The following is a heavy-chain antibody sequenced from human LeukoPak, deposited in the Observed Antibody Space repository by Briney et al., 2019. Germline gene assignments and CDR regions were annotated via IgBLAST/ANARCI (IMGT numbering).Heavy chain of an antibody. D-gene: IGHD6-13*01. CDR2: IYYTGSP. CDR1: GGSISSYC. J-gene: IGHJ4*02. Sequence: SETLSLTCTVSGGSISSYCWSWIRQPPGKGLEWIGYIYYTGSPNYDPSLKSRVTISVDTSKNQFSLKLNSVTAADTAVYYCARRRIAASGTDFDYWGQGTLVTVSS. V-gene: IGHV4-59*01. CDR3: ARRRIAASGTDFDY.